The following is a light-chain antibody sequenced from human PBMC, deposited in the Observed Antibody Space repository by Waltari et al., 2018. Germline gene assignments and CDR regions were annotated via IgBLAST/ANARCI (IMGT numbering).Light chain of an antibody. CDR1: NIESKR. CDR3: QLWDSRSNHLV. J-gene: IGLJ3*02. CDR2: DDR. V-gene: IGLV3-21*02. Sequence: SYVVTQPPSGSVAPGQTATIAGDGDNIESKRVHWYQQKAGQAPVLVVYDDRDRPPGIPARLSGSNSGNTAPLTIRRVEAGDEADYYCQLWDSRSNHLVFGGGTKLTVL.